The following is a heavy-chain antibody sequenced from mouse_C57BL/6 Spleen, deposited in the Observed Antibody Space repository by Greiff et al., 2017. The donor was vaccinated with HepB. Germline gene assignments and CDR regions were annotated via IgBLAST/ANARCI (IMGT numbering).Heavy chain of an antibody. V-gene: IGHV1-15*01. Sequence: QVQLQQSGAELVRPGASVTLSCKASGYTFTDYEMHWVKQTPVHGLEWIGAIDPETGGTAYNQKFKGKAILTADKSSSTAYMELRSLTSEDSAVYYGTRGLRPYGFAYWGQGTLVTVSA. J-gene: IGHJ3*01. CDR2: IDPETGGT. CDR1: GYTFTDYE. D-gene: IGHD3-2*02. CDR3: TRGLRPYGFAY.